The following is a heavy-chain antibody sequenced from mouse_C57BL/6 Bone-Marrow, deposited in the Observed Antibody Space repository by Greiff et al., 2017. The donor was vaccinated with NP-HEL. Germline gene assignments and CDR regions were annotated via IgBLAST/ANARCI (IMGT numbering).Heavy chain of an antibody. CDR1: GFTFSSYG. CDR3: ARLSDSSGYVRYYAMDY. J-gene: IGHJ4*01. V-gene: IGHV5-6*01. Sequence: EVQLVESGGDLVKPGESLKLSCAASGFTFSSYGMSWVRQTPDKRLEWVATISSGGSYTYYPDSVKGRFTISRDNAKNTLYLQMSSLKSEDTAMYYCARLSDSSGYVRYYAMDYWGQGTSVTVSS. CDR2: ISSGGSYT. D-gene: IGHD3-2*02.